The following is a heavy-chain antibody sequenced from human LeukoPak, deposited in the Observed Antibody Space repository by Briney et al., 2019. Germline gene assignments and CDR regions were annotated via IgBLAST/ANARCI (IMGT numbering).Heavy chain of an antibody. CDR2: IIPIFGTA. D-gene: IGHD3-3*01. Sequence: GASVKVSCKASGGTFSSYAISWVRQAPGQGLEWMGGIIPIFGTANYAQKFQGRVTITADESTSTAYMELRSLRSDDTAVYYCAREETTIFGVVSAFDIWGQGTMVTVSS. CDR3: AREETTIFGVVSAFDI. V-gene: IGHV1-69*13. CDR1: GGTFSSYA. J-gene: IGHJ3*02.